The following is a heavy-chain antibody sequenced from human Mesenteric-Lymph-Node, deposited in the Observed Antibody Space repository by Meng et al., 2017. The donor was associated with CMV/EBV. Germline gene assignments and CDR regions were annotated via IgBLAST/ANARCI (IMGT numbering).Heavy chain of an antibody. J-gene: IGHJ6*02. CDR1: GFTFSSYA. Sequence: GGSLRLSCAASGFTFSSYAMHWVRQAPGKGLEWVAVISYDGSNKYYADSVKGRFTISRDNSKNSLYLQMGSLRAEDMAVYYCARSSGSYLVGPPHHYYYYGMDVWGQGTTVTVSS. CDR2: ISYDGSNK. D-gene: IGHD3-10*01. CDR3: ARSSGSYLVGPPHHYYYYGMDV. V-gene: IGHV3-30*14.